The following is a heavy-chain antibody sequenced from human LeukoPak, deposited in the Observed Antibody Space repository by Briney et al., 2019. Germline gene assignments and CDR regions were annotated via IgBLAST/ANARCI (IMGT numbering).Heavy chain of an antibody. CDR3: ARDGVYSGYDYYFDY. Sequence: PSETLSLTCTVSGASISSGSYYWSWIRQPAGKGLEWIGHIYTSGSTNYNPSLKSRVTISVDTSKNQFSLKLSSVTAADTAVYYCARDGVYSGYDYYFDYWGQGTLVTVSS. J-gene: IGHJ4*02. CDR1: GASISSGSYY. D-gene: IGHD5-12*01. V-gene: IGHV4-61*09. CDR2: IYTSGST.